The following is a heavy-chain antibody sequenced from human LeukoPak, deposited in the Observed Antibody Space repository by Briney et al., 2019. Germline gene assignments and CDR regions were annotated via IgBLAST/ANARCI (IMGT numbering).Heavy chain of an antibody. J-gene: IGHJ4*02. D-gene: IGHD3-10*01. CDR2: FDPEDGET. V-gene: IGHV1-24*01. Sequence: ASAKVSCKVSGYTLTELSMHWVRQAPGKGREWMGGFDPEDGETIYAQKFQGRVTVTEDTSTDTAYMELSSLRSEDTAVYYCAIISRGGHFDYWGQGTLVTVSS. CDR3: AIISRGGHFDY. CDR1: GYTLTELS.